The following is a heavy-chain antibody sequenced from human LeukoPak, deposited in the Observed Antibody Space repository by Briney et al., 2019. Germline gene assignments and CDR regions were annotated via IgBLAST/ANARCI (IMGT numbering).Heavy chain of an antibody. J-gene: IGHJ4*02. V-gene: IGHV3-49*04. D-gene: IGHD3-3*01. Sequence: GGSLRPSCTAPGFTFGDYAMSWVRQAPGKGLEWVGFIRSKAYGGTTEYAASVKGRFTISRDDSKSIAYLQMNSLKTEDTAVYYCTREGLYDFWSGPRDYFDYWGQGTLATVSS. CDR3: TREGLYDFWSGPRDYFDY. CDR1: GFTFGDYA. CDR2: IRSKAYGGTT.